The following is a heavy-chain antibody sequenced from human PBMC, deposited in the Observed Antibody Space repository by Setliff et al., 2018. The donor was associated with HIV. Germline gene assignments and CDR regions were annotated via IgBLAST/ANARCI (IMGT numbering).Heavy chain of an antibody. CDR3: AKTVVGDSYALPNDGFDI. J-gene: IGHJ3*02. V-gene: IGHV4-28*06. CDR2: IYYSGST. CDR1: GYSISSSHW. Sequence: PSETLSLTCAVSGYSISSSHWWGWIRQPPGKGLEWIGYIYYSGSTNYNPSLKSRATMSVDTSNNRFSLKLSAVTALDTAVYYCAKTVVGDSYALPNDGFDIWGQGTMVTVSS. D-gene: IGHD3-16*01.